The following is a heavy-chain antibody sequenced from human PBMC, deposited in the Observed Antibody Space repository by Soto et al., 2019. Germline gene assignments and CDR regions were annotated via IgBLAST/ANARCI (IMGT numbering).Heavy chain of an antibody. CDR3: ARYYDSSGGHYYYYGMDV. CDR2: ISSSSSNI. D-gene: IGHD3-22*01. J-gene: IGHJ6*02. Sequence: PGGSLRLSCAASGFTFSSYSMNWVRQAPGKGLEWVSYISSSSSNIYYADSVEGRFAISRDNAKSSLYLQMNSLRAEDTAVYYCARYYDSSGGHYYYYGMDVWGQGTTVTVSS. CDR1: GFTFSSYS. V-gene: IGHV3-48*01.